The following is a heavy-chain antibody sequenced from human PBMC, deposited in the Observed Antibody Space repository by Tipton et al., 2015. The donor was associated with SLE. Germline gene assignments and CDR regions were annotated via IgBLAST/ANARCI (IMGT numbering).Heavy chain of an antibody. V-gene: IGHV5-10-1*01. CDR1: EYSFTSYW. Sequence: VQLVQSGAEVKKPGESLRISCKGSEYSFTSYWISWMRQMPGKGLEWMGRIDPSDSYTNYSPSFQGHVTISADKSISTAYLQWTSLKASDTAMYYCARRYSNYEDYWGQGTLVTVSS. D-gene: IGHD4-11*01. CDR2: IDPSDSYT. J-gene: IGHJ4*02. CDR3: ARRYSNYEDY.